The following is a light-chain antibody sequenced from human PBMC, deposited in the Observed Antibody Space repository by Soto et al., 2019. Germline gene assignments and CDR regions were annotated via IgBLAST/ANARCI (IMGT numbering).Light chain of an antibody. Sequence: EIVLTQSPGTLTASPGERVTLSCRASQDVSNSYLAWYQQKPGQAPSLLIYGATSRANGIADRFSGSGSGTDFTLTVSRLEPEDFAVYYCQQYGSSPWTFGQGTKVEIE. CDR1: QDVSNSY. V-gene: IGKV3-20*01. CDR3: QQYGSSPWT. J-gene: IGKJ1*01. CDR2: GAT.